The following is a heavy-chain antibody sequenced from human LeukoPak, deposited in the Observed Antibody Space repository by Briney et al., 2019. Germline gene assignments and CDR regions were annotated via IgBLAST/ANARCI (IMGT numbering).Heavy chain of an antibody. D-gene: IGHD3-9*01. CDR3: ARTLRYFDWLPYDAFDI. CDR2: FYYSGST. V-gene: IGHV4-59*12. J-gene: IGHJ3*02. CDR1: GRSISRYY. Sequence: PSETLSLTCTVSGRSISRYYWSWIRQPPGKGLEWIGYFYYSGSTNYNPSLKSRVTISVDTSKNQFSLKLSSVTAADTAVYYCARTLRYFDWLPYDAFDIWGQGTMVTVSS.